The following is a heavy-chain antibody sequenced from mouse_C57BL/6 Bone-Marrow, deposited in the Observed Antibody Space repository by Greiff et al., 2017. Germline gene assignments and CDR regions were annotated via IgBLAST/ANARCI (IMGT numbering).Heavy chain of an antibody. J-gene: IGHJ1*03. V-gene: IGHV1-59*01. CDR2: IDPSDSYP. Sequence: QVQLQQPGAELVRPGTSVKLSCKASGYTFTSYWMHWVKQRPGQGLEWIGVIDPSDSYPNYNQKFKGKATLTVDTSSSTAYMQLSSLTSEDAAVYYCARRNYSNYLYFDVWGTGTTVTVSA. D-gene: IGHD2-5*01. CDR1: GYTFTSYW. CDR3: ARRNYSNYLYFDV.